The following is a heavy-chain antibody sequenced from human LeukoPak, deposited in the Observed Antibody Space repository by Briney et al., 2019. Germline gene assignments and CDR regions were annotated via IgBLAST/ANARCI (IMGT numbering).Heavy chain of an antibody. CDR2: ISYDGSNK. D-gene: IGHD4-17*01. V-gene: IGHV3-30*18. J-gene: IGHJ4*02. CDR1: GFTFSSYG. CDR3: AKDRSNGDYFDY. Sequence: GGSLRLSCAASGFTFSSYGMHWVRQAPGKGLEWVAVISYDGSNKYYADSVKGRFTISRDNSKNTLYLQMNSLRAEDTAVYYCAKDRSNGDYFDYWGQGTLVTVSS.